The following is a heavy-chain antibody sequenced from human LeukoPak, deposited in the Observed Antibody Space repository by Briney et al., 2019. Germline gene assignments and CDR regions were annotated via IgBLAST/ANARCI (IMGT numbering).Heavy chain of an antibody. CDR1: GGSISSSSYY. Sequence: PSETLSLTCTVSGGSISSSSYYWSWIRQPPGKGLEWIGYIYYSGSTNYNPSLKSRVTISVDTSKNQFSLKLSSVTAADTAVYYCARGRGSYYFFGEIDYWGQGTLVTVSS. CDR2: IYYSGST. CDR3: ARGRGSYYFFGEIDY. D-gene: IGHD1-26*01. J-gene: IGHJ4*02. V-gene: IGHV4-61*01.